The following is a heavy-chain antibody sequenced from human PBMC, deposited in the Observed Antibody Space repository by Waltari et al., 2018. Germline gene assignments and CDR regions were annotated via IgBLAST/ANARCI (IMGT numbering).Heavy chain of an antibody. CDR3: ARDQKGSGSPDPFDY. J-gene: IGHJ4*02. Sequence: QLQLQESGPGLVTPSETLSLTCSDSGGSLSHYYWSWVRQPAGKGLEWIGHIYSSGNTNSNPSLKNRITMSVDTSKNRFSLKLSSVTAADTAVYYCARDQKGSGSPDPFDYWGQGTLVTVSS. CDR1: GGSLSHYY. V-gene: IGHV4-4*07. D-gene: IGHD1-26*01. CDR2: IYSSGNT.